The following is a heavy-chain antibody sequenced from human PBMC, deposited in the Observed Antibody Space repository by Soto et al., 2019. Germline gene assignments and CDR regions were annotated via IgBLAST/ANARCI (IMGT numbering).Heavy chain of an antibody. J-gene: IGHJ3*02. CDR1: GFSLSTSGVG. D-gene: IGHD6-25*01. Sequence: QITLQESAPVLVRPTETLTLTCTYSGFSLSTSGVGVGWVRQSPGKALEWLAVIYWDDDKRYMPSLQNRLTNRKEKSKNQVVLAMAHMLPMDTGTYYLARRLRQSGNSWGSCAFYIWGHGTVGAGS. CDR2: IYWDDDK. V-gene: IGHV2-5*02. CDR3: ARRLRQSGNSWGSCAFYI.